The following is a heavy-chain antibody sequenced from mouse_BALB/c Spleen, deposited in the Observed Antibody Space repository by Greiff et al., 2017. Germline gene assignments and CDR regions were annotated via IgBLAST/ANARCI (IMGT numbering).Heavy chain of an antibody. J-gene: IGHJ3*01. V-gene: IGHV1-80*01. Sequence: LVESGAELVRPGSSVKISCKASGYAFSSYWMNWVKQRPGQGLEWIGQIYPGDGDTNYNGKFKGKATLTADKSSSTAYMQLSSLTSEDSAVYFCAREKDSSGLAWFAYWGQGTLVTVSA. CDR3: AREKDSSGLAWFAY. D-gene: IGHD3-2*01. CDR1: GYAFSSYW. CDR2: IYPGDGDT.